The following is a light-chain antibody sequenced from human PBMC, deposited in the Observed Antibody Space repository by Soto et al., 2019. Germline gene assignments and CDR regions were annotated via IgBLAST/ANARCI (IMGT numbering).Light chain of an antibody. J-gene: IGKJ4*01. CDR2: GAS. V-gene: IGKV3-15*01. CDR3: QQYNDWPPA. Sequence: IVRTTSPATLSVSPGERATLSCRASQSVSTKLVWYQQKPGQAPRFLIYGASTRATGIPARFRGSGSGTEFTLTIDSLQSEDFAVYHCQQYNDWPPAFGGGTKVDIK. CDR1: QSVSTK.